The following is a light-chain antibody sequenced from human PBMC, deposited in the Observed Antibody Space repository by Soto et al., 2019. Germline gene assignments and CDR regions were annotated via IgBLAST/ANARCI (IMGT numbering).Light chain of an antibody. CDR2: SSN. V-gene: IGLV1-44*01. CDR1: SSNIGSNT. CDR3: AAWDDSLSGYVL. Sequence: QSVLTQPPSASGTPGQRVTISCSGSSSNIGSNTVNWYQQLPGTAPKLLIHSSNQRPSGVPDRFSGSKSGTSASLAISGLQSEDEADYYCAAWDDSLSGYVLFGGGTKL. J-gene: IGLJ2*01.